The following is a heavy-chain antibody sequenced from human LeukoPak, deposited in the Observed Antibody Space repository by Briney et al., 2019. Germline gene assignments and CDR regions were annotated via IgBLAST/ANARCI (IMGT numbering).Heavy chain of an antibody. J-gene: IGHJ4*02. D-gene: IGHD2-15*01. V-gene: IGHV3-30*02. CDR2: IRYDRSNK. Sequence: GGSLRLXCAASGFTFSGYGMHWVRQAAGKVLEWVAFIRYDRSNKYYADSVKGRFTISRDNSKNTLYLQMNSLRPEDTAVYYCARRPVDCSGNSCYTAPDYWGQGTLVTVSS. CDR1: GFTFSGYG. CDR3: ARRPVDCSGNSCYTAPDY.